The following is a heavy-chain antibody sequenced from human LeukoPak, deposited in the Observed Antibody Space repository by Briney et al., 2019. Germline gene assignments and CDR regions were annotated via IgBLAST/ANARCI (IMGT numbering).Heavy chain of an antibody. CDR2: ISGDAVTS. V-gene: IGHV3-23*01. J-gene: IGHJ4*02. CDR1: GFTFKNYA. D-gene: IGHD2-15*01. Sequence: GGSLRLSCAASGFTFKNYAMNWVRQSPGQGLEWVSTISGDAVTSWYADSVKGRFTVSRDNSKNIVFLQMNNLRAEDTAVYYCAKGTSSSCYSAPNYWGQGTLVTVSS. CDR3: AKGTSSSCYSAPNY.